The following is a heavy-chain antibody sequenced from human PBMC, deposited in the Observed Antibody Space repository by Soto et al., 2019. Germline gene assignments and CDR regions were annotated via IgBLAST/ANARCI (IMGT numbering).Heavy chain of an antibody. J-gene: IGHJ4*02. CDR2: IIPIFGTA. CDR3: ASSSYGSGSYYKAPESFDY. V-gene: IGHV1-69*13. Sequence: GASVKVSCKASGGTFSSYAISWVRQAPGQGLEWMGGIIPIFGTANYAQKFQGSVTITADESTSTAYMELSSLRSEDTAVYYCASSSYGSGSYYKAPESFDYWGQGTLVTVSS. CDR1: GGTFSSYA. D-gene: IGHD3-10*01.